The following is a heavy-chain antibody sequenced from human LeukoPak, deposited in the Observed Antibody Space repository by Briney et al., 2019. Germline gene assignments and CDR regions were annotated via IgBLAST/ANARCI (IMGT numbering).Heavy chain of an antibody. D-gene: IGHD2-2*01. V-gene: IGHV4-59*08. Sequence: SETLSLTCTVSGGSMNSYYWSWIRQPPGKGLEWIGYIYYSGGTNYNPSLKSRVTISVDTSKNQFSLKMNPVTAADTAVYYCARHQFQLLVNDDAFDVWGQGTMVTVSS. J-gene: IGHJ3*01. CDR1: GGSMNSYY. CDR2: IYYSGGT. CDR3: ARHQFQLLVNDDAFDV.